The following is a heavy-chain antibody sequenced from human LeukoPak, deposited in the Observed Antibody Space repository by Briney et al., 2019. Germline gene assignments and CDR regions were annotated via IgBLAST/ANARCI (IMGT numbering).Heavy chain of an antibody. CDR1: GGTFSSYA. D-gene: IGHD4-17*01. Sequence: ASVKVSCKASGGTFSSYAISWVRQAPGQGLEWMGGIIPIFGTANYAQKFQGRVTITADESTSTAYMELCSLRSEDTAVYYCAREFWTVTTGYYGMDVWGKGTTVTVSS. CDR2: IIPIFGTA. V-gene: IGHV1-69*01. J-gene: IGHJ6*04. CDR3: AREFWTVTTGYYGMDV.